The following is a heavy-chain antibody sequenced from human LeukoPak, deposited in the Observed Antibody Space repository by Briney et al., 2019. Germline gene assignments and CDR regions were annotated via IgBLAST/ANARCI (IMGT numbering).Heavy chain of an antibody. J-gene: IGHJ4*02. V-gene: IGHV4-31*03. Sequence: SQTLSLTCTVSGGSISSGGYYWSWIRQHPGKGLEWIGYIYYSGSTYYNPSLKSRVTISVDTSKNQFSLKLSSVTAADTAVYYCAVVYVWGSYRVFDYWGQGTLVTVSS. CDR2: IYYSGST. CDR3: AVVYVWGSYRVFDY. D-gene: IGHD3-16*02. CDR1: GGSISSGGYY.